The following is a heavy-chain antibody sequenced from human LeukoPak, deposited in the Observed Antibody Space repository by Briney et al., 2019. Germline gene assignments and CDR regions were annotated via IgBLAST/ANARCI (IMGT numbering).Heavy chain of an antibody. Sequence: SQTLSLTCAISGDSVSSNSAAWNWIRQSPSRGLEWLGRTYYRSKWYNDYAVSVKSRITINSDTSKNQFSLQLNSVTPEDTAVYYCARGGIVVVPAAHPYYYYGMDVWGQGTTVTVSS. J-gene: IGHJ6*02. CDR2: TYYRSKWYN. D-gene: IGHD2-2*01. CDR1: GDSVSSNSAA. V-gene: IGHV6-1*01. CDR3: ARGGIVVVPAAHPYYYYGMDV.